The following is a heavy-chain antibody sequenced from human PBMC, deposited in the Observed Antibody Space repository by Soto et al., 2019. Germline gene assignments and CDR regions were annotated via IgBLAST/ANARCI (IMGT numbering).Heavy chain of an antibody. D-gene: IGHD1-26*01. J-gene: IGHJ4*02. CDR2: ISWNSGSI. Sequence: SLRLSCSASGFTFSSYAMSWVRRAPVKGLEWVSGISWNSGSIRYADSVRGRFTPSRDNAKNSLYLQMNSLRPEDTAFYYCAKDWGPYSGYSQKGHTYFDYWGQGALVTVPS. V-gene: IGHV3-9*01. CDR1: GFTFSSYA. CDR3: AKDWGPYSGYSQKGHTYFDY.